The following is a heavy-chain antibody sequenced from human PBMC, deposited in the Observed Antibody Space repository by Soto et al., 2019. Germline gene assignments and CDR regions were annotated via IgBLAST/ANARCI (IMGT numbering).Heavy chain of an antibody. J-gene: IGHJ4*02. D-gene: IGHD6-6*01. V-gene: IGHV3-23*01. CDR3: GKTDWVEGQLVDS. CDR2: ISGSGGRI. CDR1: GFTLSNYA. Sequence: EVQLLESGGGLVQPGGSLRLSCAASGFTLSNYAMSWVRQAPGKGLGWVSTISGSGGRIYYADSVKGRFTTSRDNSNNTRYLQMSSLRAEDTAVYYCGKTDWVEGQLVDSWGQGTLVTVSS.